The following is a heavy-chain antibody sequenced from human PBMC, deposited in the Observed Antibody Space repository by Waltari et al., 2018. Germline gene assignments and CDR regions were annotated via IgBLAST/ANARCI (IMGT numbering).Heavy chain of an antibody. CDR3: ARCRYYGSATRGFDY. V-gene: IGHV4-38-2*01. CDR1: GYSISSGYY. Sequence: QVQLQESGPGLVKPSETLSLTCAVSGYSISSGYYWGWIRQPPGKGLEWIGSIYHSGSTYYTPSLKSRVTISLDTSKNQFSLKLSSVTAADTAVYYCARCRYYGSATRGFDYWGQGTLVTVSS. CDR2: IYHSGST. D-gene: IGHD3-10*01. J-gene: IGHJ4*02.